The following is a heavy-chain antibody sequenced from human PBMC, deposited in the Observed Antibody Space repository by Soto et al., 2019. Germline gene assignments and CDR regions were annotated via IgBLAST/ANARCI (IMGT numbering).Heavy chain of an antibody. D-gene: IGHD6-19*01. CDR2: IYYSGST. Sequence: SETLSLTCTVSGGSISSYYWSWIRQPPGKGLEWIGYIYYSGSTNYNPSLKSRVTISVDTSKNQFSLKLSSVTAADTAVYYCARLRYSSGWYSAFAIWGHGTMVTVSS. CDR3: ARLRYSSGWYSAFAI. J-gene: IGHJ3*02. CDR1: GGSISSYY. V-gene: IGHV4-59*08.